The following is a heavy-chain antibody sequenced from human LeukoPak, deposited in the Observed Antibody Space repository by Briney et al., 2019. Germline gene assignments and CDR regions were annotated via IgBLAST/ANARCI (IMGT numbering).Heavy chain of an antibody. V-gene: IGHV4-59*12. Sequence: SETLSLTCTVSGGSISSYYWSWIRQPPGKGLEWIGYIYYSGSTNYNPPLKSRVTISVDTSKNQFSLKLSSVTAADTAVYYCAREERSSGWYPTRNEYFQHWGQGTLVTVSS. CDR3: AREERSSGWYPTRNEYFQH. CDR1: GGSISSYY. CDR2: IYYSGST. D-gene: IGHD6-19*01. J-gene: IGHJ1*01.